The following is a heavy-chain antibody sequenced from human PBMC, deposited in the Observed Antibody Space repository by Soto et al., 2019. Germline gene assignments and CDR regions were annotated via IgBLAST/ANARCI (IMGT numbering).Heavy chain of an antibody. CDR1: GYTFTSYT. CDR2: INAGNGNT. J-gene: IGHJ6*02. V-gene: IGHV1-3*01. D-gene: IGHD3-10*01. CDR3: AIYYGSGSYSDYYYYYGMDV. Sequence: ASVKVSCKASGYTFTSYTMHWVRQAPGQRLEWMGWINAGNGNTKYSQKFQGRVTITRDTSTSTAYMELSRLRSDDTAVYYCAIYYGSGSYSDYYYYYGMDVWGQGTTVTVSS.